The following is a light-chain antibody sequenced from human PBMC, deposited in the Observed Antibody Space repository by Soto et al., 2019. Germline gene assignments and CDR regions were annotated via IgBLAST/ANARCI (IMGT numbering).Light chain of an antibody. CDR3: QRYGSSPPVYT. Sequence: EIVLTQSPGTLSLSPGEKATLSCRASQSVSSDYLAWYQQKPGRAPRLLIYGTSIRAAGIPDRFSGRGSGTDFTLTISRLEPEDFAVYYCQRYGSSPPVYTFGQGTKVEIK. J-gene: IGKJ2*01. V-gene: IGKV3-20*01. CDR2: GTS. CDR1: QSVSSDY.